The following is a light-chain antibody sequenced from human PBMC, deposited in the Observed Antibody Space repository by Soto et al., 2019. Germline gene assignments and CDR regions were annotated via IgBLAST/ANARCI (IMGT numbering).Light chain of an antibody. CDR3: QQYDSYSSGP. Sequence: DIQMTQSPSTLSASVGDRVTITCRASQTVNTWLAWYQQKTGKXXXXLXXXXSSLKTGVKSRLSGSGSGTEFTLTISNLQPDDFATYYCQQYDSYSSGPFGQGTKV. CDR2: XXS. J-gene: IGKJ1*01. V-gene: IGKV1-5*01. CDR1: QTVNTW.